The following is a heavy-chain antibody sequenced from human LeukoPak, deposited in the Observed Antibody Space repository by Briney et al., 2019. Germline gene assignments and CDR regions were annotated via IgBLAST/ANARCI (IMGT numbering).Heavy chain of an antibody. CDR2: IWYDGSNK. J-gene: IGHJ4*02. D-gene: IGHD3-10*01. CDR1: GFTFSTYG. Sequence: PGGSLRLSCAASGFTFSTYGMHWVRQAPGKGLEWVAVIWYDGSNKYYADSVRGRFAISRDNFKNTLYLQMNSLRAEDTAVYYCAPYGSGSYYSHDYWGQGTLVTVSS. V-gene: IGHV3-33*01. CDR3: APYGSGSYYSHDY.